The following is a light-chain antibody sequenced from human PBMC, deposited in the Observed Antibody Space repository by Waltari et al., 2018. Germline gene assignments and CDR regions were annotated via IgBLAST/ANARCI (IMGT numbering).Light chain of an antibody. CDR1: PSVCRY. CDR3: QKYVNLPAT. CDR2: DAS. J-gene: IGKJ1*01. Sequence: EIVLTQSPGTLSLSPGERATLSCRASPSVCRYLAWYQQKPGQAPRLLIYDASTRATGIPDRFSGSGSGTDFSLTISRLESEDFAVYYCQKYVNLPATFGQGTKVEIK. V-gene: IGKV3-20*01.